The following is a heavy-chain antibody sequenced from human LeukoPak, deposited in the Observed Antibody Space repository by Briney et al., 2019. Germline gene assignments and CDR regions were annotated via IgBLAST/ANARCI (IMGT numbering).Heavy chain of an antibody. CDR1: GFTFDDYA. J-gene: IGHJ3*02. D-gene: IGHD5-18*01. CDR3: ARDISGYTYGHDAFDI. CDR2: ISWNSGSI. V-gene: IGHV3-9*01. Sequence: GGSLRLSCAASGFTFDDYAMHWVRQAPGKGLEWVSGISWNSGSIGYADSVKGRFTISRDNAKNSLCLQLNTLRAEDTAIYYCARDISGYTYGHDAFDIWGQGTMVTVSS.